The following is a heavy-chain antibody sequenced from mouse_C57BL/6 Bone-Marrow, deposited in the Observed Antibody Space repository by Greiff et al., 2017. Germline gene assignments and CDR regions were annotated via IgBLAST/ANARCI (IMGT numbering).Heavy chain of an antibody. D-gene: IGHD2-3*01. CDR3: ARYDVSFDY. V-gene: IGHV5-4*03. CDR2: ISDGGSYT. Sequence: EVKLVESGGGLVKPGGSLKLSCAASGFTFSSYAMSWVRQTPEKRLEWVATISDGGSYTYYPDNVKGRFTISRDNAKNNLYLQMSHLKSEDTAMYYCARYDVSFDYWGQGTTLTVSS. CDR1: GFTFSSYA. J-gene: IGHJ2*01.